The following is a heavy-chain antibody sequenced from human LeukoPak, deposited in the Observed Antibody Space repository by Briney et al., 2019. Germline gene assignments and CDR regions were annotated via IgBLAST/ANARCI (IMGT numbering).Heavy chain of an antibody. J-gene: IGHJ4*02. V-gene: IGHV1-69*04. CDR2: IIPILGIA. D-gene: IGHD3-22*01. CDR1: GGTFSSYA. Sequence: SVKVSCKASGGTFSSYAISWVRQAPGQGLEWMGRIIPILGIANYAQKFQGRVTITADKSTSTAYMELSSLRSEDTAVYYCARLPKRGGYYFDYWGQGTLVTVSS. CDR3: ARLPKRGGYYFDY.